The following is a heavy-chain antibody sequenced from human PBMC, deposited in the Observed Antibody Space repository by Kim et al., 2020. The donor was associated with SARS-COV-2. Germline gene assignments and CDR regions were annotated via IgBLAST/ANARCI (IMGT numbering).Heavy chain of an antibody. J-gene: IGHJ6*01. V-gene: IGHV3-48*02. CDR1: GFTFSSYS. Sequence: GGSLRLSCAASGFTFSSYSMNWVRQAPGKGLEWVSYISSSSSTIYYADSVKGRFTNSRDNAKNSLYLQMNSLRDEDTTVYYCARHQYCSSTSCHYYYYGMDVWGQGTTVTVAS. CDR3: ARHQYCSSTSCHYYYYGMDV. CDR2: ISSSSSTI. D-gene: IGHD2-2*01.